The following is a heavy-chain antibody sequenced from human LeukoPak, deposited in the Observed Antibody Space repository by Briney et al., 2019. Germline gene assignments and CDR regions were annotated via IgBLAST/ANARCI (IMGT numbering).Heavy chain of an antibody. J-gene: IGHJ4*02. CDR2: IYSGGTT. Sequence: PGGSLRLSCAASGFSVSSNYVSWVRQAPGKGLEWVSVIYSGGTTYYADSIKGRFTISRDNAKNSLYLQMNSLRAEDTAVYYCARDWAYDTPAYYFDYWGQGTLVTVSS. CDR1: GFSVSSNY. CDR3: ARDWAYDTPAYYFDY. V-gene: IGHV3-53*01. D-gene: IGHD3-22*01.